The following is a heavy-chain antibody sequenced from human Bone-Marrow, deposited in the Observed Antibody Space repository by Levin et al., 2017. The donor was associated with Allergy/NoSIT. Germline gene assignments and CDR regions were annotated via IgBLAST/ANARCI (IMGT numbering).Heavy chain of an antibody. J-gene: IGHJ4*02. CDR3: ARAATYGDYLYYFDY. D-gene: IGHD4-17*01. CDR2: ISSSGTI. CDR1: GFTFSSYS. Sequence: GESLKISCAASGFTFSSYSMNWVRQAPGKGLEWVSYISSSGTIYYADSVKGRFIISRDNAKNSLYLQMNSLRAEDTALYYCARAATYGDYLYYFDYWGQGTLVTVSS. V-gene: IGHV3-48*04.